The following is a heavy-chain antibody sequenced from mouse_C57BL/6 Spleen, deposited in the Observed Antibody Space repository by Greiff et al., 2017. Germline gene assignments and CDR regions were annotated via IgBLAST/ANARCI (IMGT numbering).Heavy chain of an antibody. J-gene: IGHJ1*03. CDR2: INPNNGGT. D-gene: IGHD1-1*01. CDR3: ARYHYYGSSPHWYFDV. Sequence: VQLQQSGPELVKPGASVKMSCKASGYTFTDYNMHWVKQSHGKSLEWIGYINPNNGGTSYNQKFKGKATLTVNKSSSTAYMELRSLTSEDSAVYYCARYHYYGSSPHWYFDVWGTGTTVTVSS. V-gene: IGHV1-22*01. CDR1: GYTFTDYN.